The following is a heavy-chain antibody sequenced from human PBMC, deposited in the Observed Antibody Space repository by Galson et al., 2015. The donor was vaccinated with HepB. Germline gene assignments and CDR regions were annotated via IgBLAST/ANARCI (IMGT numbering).Heavy chain of an antibody. V-gene: IGHV3-23*01. J-gene: IGHJ5*02. D-gene: IGHD2-15*01. CDR1: GFTFNNYA. CDR2: IIGSGFNT. CDR3: AKASGYCSDATCYFLNH. Sequence: SLRLSCAASGFTFNNYAMSWVRQAPGKGLEWVSTIIGSGFNTYYADSVKGRFAISRDNSKNTLFLQLNSLRADDTAVYYCAKASGYCSDATCYFLNHWRQGTLVTVS.